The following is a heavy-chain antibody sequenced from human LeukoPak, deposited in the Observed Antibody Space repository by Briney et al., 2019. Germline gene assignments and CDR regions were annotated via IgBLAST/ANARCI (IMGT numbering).Heavy chain of an antibody. D-gene: IGHD3-10*01. Sequence: PSETLSLTCDVSGYSMTPSSMWSWIRPHPGKGLEWIGYIFYSGSTYSNPSLKSRITISIDAPKNQFSLKLNSVTAADTAVYYCARGPYASGYVNPVLSYWYFDLWGRGTLVTVSS. CDR1: GYSMTPSSM. CDR3: ARGPYASGYVNPVLSYWYFDL. V-gene: IGHV4-31*11. CDR2: IFYSGST. J-gene: IGHJ2*01.